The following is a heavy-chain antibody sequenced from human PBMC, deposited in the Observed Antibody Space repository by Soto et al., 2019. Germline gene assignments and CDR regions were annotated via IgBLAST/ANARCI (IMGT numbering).Heavy chain of an antibody. V-gene: IGHV3-21*01. CDR2: ISSSSSYI. D-gene: IGHD5-18*01. J-gene: IGHJ6*02. CDR3: ARDDTAMVIYPYYGMDV. CDR1: GFTFSSYS. Sequence: PGGSLRLSCAASGFTFSSYSMNWVRQAPGKGLEWVSSISSSSSYIYYADSVKGRLTISRDNAKNSLYLQMNSLRAEDTAVYYCARDDTAMVIYPYYGMDVWGQGTTVTVSS.